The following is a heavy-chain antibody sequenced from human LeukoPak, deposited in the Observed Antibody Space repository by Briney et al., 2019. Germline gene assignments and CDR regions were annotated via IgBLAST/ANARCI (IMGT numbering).Heavy chain of an antibody. V-gene: IGHV4-39*01. CDR1: GGSISSSNYY. J-gene: IGHJ6*03. CDR3: ARHSGYYNHYMDV. Sequence: SETLSLTCSVSGGSISSSNYYWGYIRRPPGKGLEWIGSIYYSGNTYYNPSLKSRVTISVDTSQNQFSLKLSSVTAADTAVYYCARHSGYYNHYMDVWGKGTTVTVSS. CDR2: IYYSGNT.